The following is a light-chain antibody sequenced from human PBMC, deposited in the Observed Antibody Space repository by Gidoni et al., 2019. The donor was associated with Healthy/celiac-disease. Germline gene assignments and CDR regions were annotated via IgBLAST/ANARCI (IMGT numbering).Light chain of an antibody. CDR2: AAS. Sequence: DIKQTQPPSSLSASVGDRVTITCRSSQSISSYLNWYQQKPGKAPKLLIYAASSLQSGVPSRFSGSGSGTDFTLTISSLQPEDFATYYCQQSYSTPPTFGGGTKVEIK. CDR1: QSISSY. J-gene: IGKJ4*01. V-gene: IGKV1-39*01. CDR3: QQSYSTPPT.